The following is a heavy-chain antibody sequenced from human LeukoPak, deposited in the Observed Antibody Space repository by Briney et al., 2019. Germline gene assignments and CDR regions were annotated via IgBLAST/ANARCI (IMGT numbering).Heavy chain of an antibody. V-gene: IGHV4-38-2*02. CDR3: ARGGDSSSVGWFDP. D-gene: IGHD6-13*01. CDR1: GYSISSGYY. J-gene: IGHJ5*02. Sequence: KPSETLSLTCTVSGYSISSGYYWGWIRQPPGKGLEWLGSIYQSGRTYYNPSLKSRVTISVDTSKNQFSLKLSSVTAADTAVYYCARGGDSSSVGWFDPWGQGTLVTVSS. CDR2: IYQSGRT.